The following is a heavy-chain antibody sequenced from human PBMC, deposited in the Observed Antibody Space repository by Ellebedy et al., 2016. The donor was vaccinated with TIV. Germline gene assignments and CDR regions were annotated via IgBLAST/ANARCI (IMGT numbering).Heavy chain of an antibody. V-gene: IGHV4-59*08. CDR1: GGSISSYY. J-gene: IGHJ2*01. CDR2: IYYSGST. CDR3: ARHLSGAWYFDL. D-gene: IGHD2/OR15-2a*01. Sequence: SETLSLTCTVSGGSISSYYWSWIRQPPGKGLEWIGYIYYSGSTNYNPSLKSRVTISVDTSKNQFSLKLSSVTAADTAVYYCARHLSGAWYFDLWGRGTLVTVSS.